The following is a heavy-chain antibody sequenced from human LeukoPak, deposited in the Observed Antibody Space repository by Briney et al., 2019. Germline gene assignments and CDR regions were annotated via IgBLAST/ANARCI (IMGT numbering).Heavy chain of an antibody. CDR3: TRGIAYAGNDY. D-gene: IGHD4-23*01. J-gene: IGHJ4*02. CDR2: IRSKTYGGTT. Sequence: LTCTVSGVSLSSGDAYWSWIRQAAGKGLECVGCIRSKTYGGTTEYAASLKGRFTISRDDSKSIAYLQMNSLKTEDTAVYYCTRGIAYAGNDYWGQGTLVTVS. V-gene: IGHV3-49*03. CDR1: GVSLSSGDAY.